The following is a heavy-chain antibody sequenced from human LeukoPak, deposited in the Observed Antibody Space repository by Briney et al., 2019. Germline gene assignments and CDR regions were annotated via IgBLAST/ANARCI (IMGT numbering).Heavy chain of an antibody. J-gene: IGHJ6*03. Sequence: GASVKVSCTASGYTFTGYYMHWVRQAPGQGLEWMGWINPNSGGTNYAQKFQGRVTMTRDTSISTAYMELSRLRSDDTAVYYCAREIPVLRYFDWLFPPPNYMDVWGKGTTVTISS. CDR1: GYTFTGYY. V-gene: IGHV1-2*02. CDR3: AREIPVLRYFDWLFPPPNYMDV. D-gene: IGHD3-9*01. CDR2: INPNSGGT.